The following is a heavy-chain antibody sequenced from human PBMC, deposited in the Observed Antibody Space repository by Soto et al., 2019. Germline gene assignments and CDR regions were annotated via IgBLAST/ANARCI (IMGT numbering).Heavy chain of an antibody. V-gene: IGHV3-7*05. Sequence: EVQLVESGGGLVQPGGSLRLSCAASGFTFSSYWMSWVRQAPGKGLEWVANIKQDGSEKYYVDSVKGRFTISRDNAKNLLYLQMNSLRAEDTAVYYCARGYDFWSGYYYYYYGMDVWGQGTTVTVSS. CDR1: GFTFSSYW. D-gene: IGHD3-3*01. J-gene: IGHJ6*02. CDR2: IKQDGSEK. CDR3: ARGYDFWSGYYYYYYGMDV.